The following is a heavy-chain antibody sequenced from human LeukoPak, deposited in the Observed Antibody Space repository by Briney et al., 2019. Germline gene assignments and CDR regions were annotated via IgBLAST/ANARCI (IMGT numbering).Heavy chain of an antibody. V-gene: IGHV3-48*01. D-gene: IGHD3-3*01. CDR2: ISSSSSTI. Sequence: GGSLRLSCAASGFTFSSYSMNWVRQAPGKGLEWVSYISSSSSTIYYADSVKGRFTISRDNAKNSLYLQMNSLRAEDTAVYYCARGVVTDYFQHWGQGTLVTVSS. CDR3: ARGVVTDYFQH. J-gene: IGHJ1*01. CDR1: GFTFSSYS.